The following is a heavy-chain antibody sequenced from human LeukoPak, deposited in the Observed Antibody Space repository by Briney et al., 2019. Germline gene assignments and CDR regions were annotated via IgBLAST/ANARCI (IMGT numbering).Heavy chain of an antibody. D-gene: IGHD4-17*01. V-gene: IGHV3-9*01. Sequence: WIRQPPGKGLGWVSGISWNGGNIGYADSVKGRFIISRDNAKNSLYLQMNSLRAEDTAVYYCARLDYGGAGADYWGQGTLVTVSS. J-gene: IGHJ4*02. CDR2: ISWNGGNI. CDR3: ARLDYGGAGADY.